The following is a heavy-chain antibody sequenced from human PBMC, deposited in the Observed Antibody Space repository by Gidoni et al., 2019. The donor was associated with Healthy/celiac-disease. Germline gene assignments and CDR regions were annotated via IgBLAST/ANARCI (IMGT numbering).Heavy chain of an antibody. CDR1: GYTFTSYA. D-gene: IGHD3-16*02. CDR2: INAGNGNT. Sequence: QVQLVQYGAEVKKPGASVKVSCKASGYTFTSYAMHWVRQAPGQRLEWMGWINAGNGNTKYSQKFQGRVTITRDTSASTAYMELSSLRSEDTAVYYCARVFVITFGGVIAPLGYWGQGTLVTVSS. J-gene: IGHJ4*02. V-gene: IGHV1-3*01. CDR3: ARVFVITFGGVIAPLGY.